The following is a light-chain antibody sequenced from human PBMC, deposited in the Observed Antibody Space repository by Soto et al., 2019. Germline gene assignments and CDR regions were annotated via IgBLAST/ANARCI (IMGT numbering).Light chain of an antibody. CDR1: KLGDKY. J-gene: IGLJ1*01. Sequence: SYELTQPPSVSVSPGQTASITCSGDKLGDKYACWYQQKPGQSLVLVIYQDNKRPSGIPERFSGSNSGNTATLTISGTQAMDEADYYCQAWDSTTAVFGTGTKLTVL. CDR2: QDN. CDR3: QAWDSTTAV. V-gene: IGLV3-1*01.